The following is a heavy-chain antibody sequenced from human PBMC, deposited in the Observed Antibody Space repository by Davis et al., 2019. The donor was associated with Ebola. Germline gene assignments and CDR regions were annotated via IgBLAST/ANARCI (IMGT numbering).Heavy chain of an antibody. Sequence: AASVKVSCKASGGTFSNYTFHWVRQAPAHGLEWMGRVIPILGTADYAQRFQGRVTITADTSTHTAYMELSRLRSDDTAMYYCTRGKWFDPWGQGTLVAVSS. CDR2: VIPILGTA. CDR1: GGTFSNYT. J-gene: IGHJ5*02. V-gene: IGHV1-69*08. CDR3: TRGKWFDP.